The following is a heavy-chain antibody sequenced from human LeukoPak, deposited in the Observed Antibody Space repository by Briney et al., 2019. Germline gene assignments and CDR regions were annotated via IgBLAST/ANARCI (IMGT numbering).Heavy chain of an antibody. CDR1: GYTFTSYD. CDR2: MNPNSGNT. Sequence: ASVKVSCKASGYTFTSYDINWVRQATGQGLEWMGWMNPNSGNTGSAQRFQGRVTMTRDTSRSTAYMELRSLTSEDTAVYYCARGKSGYDYGLDHWGQGILVIVSS. D-gene: IGHD5-12*01. J-gene: IGHJ4*02. V-gene: IGHV1-8*01. CDR3: ARGKSGYDYGLDH.